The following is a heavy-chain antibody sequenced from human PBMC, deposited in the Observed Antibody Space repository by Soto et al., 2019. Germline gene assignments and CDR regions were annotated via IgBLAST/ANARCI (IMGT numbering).Heavy chain of an antibody. J-gene: IGHJ3*02. CDR1: GGSISSGDYY. CDR3: ARLLVSGAGGFTFDI. Sequence: PSETLSLTCTVSGGSISSGDYYWSWIRQPPWKGLEWIGYIYYSGSTNYNPSLKSRVTISVDTSKNQFSLKLSSVTAADTSVYYCARLLVSGAGGFTFDIWGQGSMVTVSS. CDR2: IYYSGST. D-gene: IGHD3-10*01. V-gene: IGHV4-61*08.